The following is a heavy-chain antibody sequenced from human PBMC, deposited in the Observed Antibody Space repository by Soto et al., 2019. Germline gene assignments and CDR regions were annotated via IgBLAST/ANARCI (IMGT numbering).Heavy chain of an antibody. J-gene: IGHJ4*02. Sequence: DTVKVSCKASGYTFTSYDINWVRQATGQGLEWMGWMNPNSGNTGFAQKFKGRVAMTRNTSISTAYMELSSLRSEDTAVYYCARGRSYGFPFDYWGQGTPVTVSS. V-gene: IGHV1-8*01. CDR3: ARGRSYGFPFDY. CDR1: GYTFTSYD. D-gene: IGHD5-18*01. CDR2: MNPNSGNT.